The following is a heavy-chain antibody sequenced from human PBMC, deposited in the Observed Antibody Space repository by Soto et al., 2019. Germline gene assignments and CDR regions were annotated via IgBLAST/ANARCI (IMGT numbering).Heavy chain of an antibody. V-gene: IGHV3-30*18. CDR2: ISDDGRNK. Sequence: GGSLRLSCAASGFTFSSYGTHWVRRAPGKGLEWVAVISDDGRNKYYADSVKGRFTISRDNSKNTLYLQMNSLRAEDTALYYCAKPRVAGVLSFNSYYFDYWGQGTVVTVSS. J-gene: IGHJ4*02. CDR1: GFTFSSYG. CDR3: AKPRVAGVLSFNSYYFDY. D-gene: IGHD6-19*01.